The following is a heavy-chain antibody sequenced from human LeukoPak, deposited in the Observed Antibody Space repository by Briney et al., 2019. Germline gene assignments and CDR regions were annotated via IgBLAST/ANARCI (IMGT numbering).Heavy chain of an antibody. V-gene: IGHV3-66*01. D-gene: IGHD6-25*01. CDR3: AKDSGYYFDY. Sequence: PGGSLRLSCAASGFTVSTNYMNWVRQAPGKGLEWVSLVYSGGTTYHADSVKGRFTISRDDSKNTVYLQMNSLRAEDTAVYYCAKDSGYYFDYWGQGTLVTVSS. J-gene: IGHJ4*02. CDR1: GFTVSTNY. CDR2: VYSGGTT.